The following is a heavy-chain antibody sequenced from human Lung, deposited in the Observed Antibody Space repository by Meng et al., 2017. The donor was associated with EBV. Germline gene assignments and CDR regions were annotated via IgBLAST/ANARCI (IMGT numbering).Heavy chain of an antibody. D-gene: IGHD5-18*01. V-gene: IGHV4-30-2*01. CDR2: IYHSGST. Sequence: QLQLKESGSGRVKPSQTLSLTCAGSGGSISNGGYSWSWIRQPPGKGLEWIGYIYHSGSTYYNPSLKSRVTISVDRSKNQFSLKLSSVTAADTAVYYCARGVSDTAMVPYYFDYWGQGTLVTVSS. CDR1: GGSISNGGYS. CDR3: ARGVSDTAMVPYYFDY. J-gene: IGHJ4*02.